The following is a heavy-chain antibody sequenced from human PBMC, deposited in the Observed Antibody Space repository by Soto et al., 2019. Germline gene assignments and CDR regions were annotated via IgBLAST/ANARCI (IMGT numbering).Heavy chain of an antibody. CDR2: MNPNSGNT. J-gene: IGHJ6*03. CDR3: ARAGYCSSTSCYVVYYMDV. D-gene: IGHD2-2*01. Sequence: ASVKVSCKASGYTFTIYDINWVRQATGQGLEWMGWMNPNSGNTGYAQKFQGRVTMTRNTSISTAYMELSSLRSEDTAVYYCARAGYCSSTSCYVVYYMDVWGKGTTVTVSS. V-gene: IGHV1-8*01. CDR1: GYTFTIYD.